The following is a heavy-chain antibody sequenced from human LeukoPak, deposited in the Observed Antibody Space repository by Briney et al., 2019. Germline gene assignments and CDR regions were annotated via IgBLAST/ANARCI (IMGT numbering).Heavy chain of an antibody. J-gene: IGHJ5*02. CDR3: ARNAYSSSSGGWFDP. V-gene: IGHV4-4*09. D-gene: IGHD6-6*01. CDR1: GGSISTHY. CDR2: IYTSGST. Sequence: SETLSLTCTVSGGSISTHYWTFIRQPPGKGLEWIGYIYTSGSTNYNPSLKSRVTISVDTSKNQFSLKLSSVTAADTAVYYCARNAYSSSSGGWFDPWGQGTLVTVSS.